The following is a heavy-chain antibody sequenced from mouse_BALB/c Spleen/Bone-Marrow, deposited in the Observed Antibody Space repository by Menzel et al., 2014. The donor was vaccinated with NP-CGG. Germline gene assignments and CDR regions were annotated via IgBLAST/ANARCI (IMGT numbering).Heavy chain of an antibody. CDR1: GFTFSNYA. CDR3: ARDHVVGY. Sequence: EVQLVESGGDLVKPGGSLKPSCAASGFTFSNYAMSWVRQTPEKRLEWVASISSGGSYTYYTDSVKGRFTISRDNAKNTLYLQMSSLRSEDTAIYYCARDHVVGYWGQGTLVTVSA. V-gene: IGHV5-9-3*01. CDR2: ISSGGSYT. J-gene: IGHJ3*01.